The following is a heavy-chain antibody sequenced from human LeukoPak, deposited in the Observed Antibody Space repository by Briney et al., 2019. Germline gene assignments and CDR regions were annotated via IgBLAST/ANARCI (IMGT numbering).Heavy chain of an antibody. CDR1: GGTFSSYA. V-gene: IGHV1-69*06. CDR3: AGGAPDAFDI. J-gene: IGHJ3*02. CDR2: IIPIFGAA. Sequence: SVKVSCKASGGTFSSYAISWVRQAPGQGLEWMGGIIPIFGAADYAQKFQGRVTITADKSTSTAYMELSSLRSEDTAVYYCAGGAPDAFDIWGQGTMATVSS.